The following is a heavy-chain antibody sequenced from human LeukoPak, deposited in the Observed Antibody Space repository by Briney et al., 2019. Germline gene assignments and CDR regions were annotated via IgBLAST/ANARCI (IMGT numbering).Heavy chain of an antibody. J-gene: IGHJ4*02. V-gene: IGHV3-53*01. CDR1: GFTVSSNY. Sequence: GGSLRLSCAASGFTVSSNYMSWVRQAPGKGLEWVSVIYSGGSTYYADSVNGRFTISRDNSKNTLYLQMNSLRAEDTAVYYCARRGAHCTNGVCHPLYYFDYWGQGTLVTVSS. CDR3: ARRGAHCTNGVCHPLYYFDY. D-gene: IGHD2-8*01. CDR2: IYSGGST.